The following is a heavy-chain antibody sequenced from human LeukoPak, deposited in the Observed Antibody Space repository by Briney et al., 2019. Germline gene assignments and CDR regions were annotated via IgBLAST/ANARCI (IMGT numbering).Heavy chain of an antibody. Sequence: GGSLRLSCAASGFTFSDYFMSWIRQAPGKGLEWVSYISSSSSTIYYADSVKGRFTISRDNAKNSLYLQMNSLRAEDTAVYYCAREVFTMIVVGPDAFDIWGQGTMVTVSS. V-gene: IGHV3-11*04. CDR3: AREVFTMIVVGPDAFDI. CDR2: ISSSSSTI. J-gene: IGHJ3*02. CDR1: GFTFSDYF. D-gene: IGHD3-22*01.